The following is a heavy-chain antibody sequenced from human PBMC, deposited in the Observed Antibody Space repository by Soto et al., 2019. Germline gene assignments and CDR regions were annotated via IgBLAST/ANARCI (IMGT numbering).Heavy chain of an antibody. Sequence: ITLKESGPTLVKPTQTLTLTCTFSGFSLNTGGVGVGWVRQPRGKAMEWLALIYWDDDERYRPSLRSRLNITKDTINNQVVLTMTNMDPEDTATYYCVRNWRYYGGDYYYGMDEWGQGTTVTVSS. CDR1: GFSLNTGGVG. V-gene: IGHV2-5*02. D-gene: IGHD3-10*01. J-gene: IGHJ6*02. CDR3: VRNWRYYGGDYYYGMDE. CDR2: IYWDDDE.